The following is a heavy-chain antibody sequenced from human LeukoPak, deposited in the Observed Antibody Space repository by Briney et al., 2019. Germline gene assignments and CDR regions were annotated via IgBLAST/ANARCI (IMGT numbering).Heavy chain of an antibody. Sequence: SETLSLSCAVYGGSFSGYYWSWIRQPPGKGLEWIGEINHSGSTNYNPSLKSRVTISVDTSKNQFSLKLGSVTAADTAVYYCARAGYCSSTSCPSATYNWFDPWGQGTLVTVSS. CDR3: ARAGYCSSTSCPSATYNWFDP. D-gene: IGHD2-2*03. V-gene: IGHV4-34*01. J-gene: IGHJ5*02. CDR1: GGSFSGYY. CDR2: INHSGST.